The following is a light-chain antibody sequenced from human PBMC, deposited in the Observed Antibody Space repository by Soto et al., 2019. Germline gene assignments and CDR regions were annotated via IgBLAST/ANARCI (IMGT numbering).Light chain of an antibody. V-gene: IGKV3-20*01. CDR3: QQYAASPLT. Sequence: EIVLTQSSGTLSLSPGERVTLSCRASQSVSSNYLAWYQQKSGQAPRLLIYRASTRATGIPDRFSGSGSGTDFSLIISRLEPEDSAVYYCQQYAASPLTFDGATKLVIK. J-gene: IGKJ4*01. CDR2: RAS. CDR1: QSVSSNY.